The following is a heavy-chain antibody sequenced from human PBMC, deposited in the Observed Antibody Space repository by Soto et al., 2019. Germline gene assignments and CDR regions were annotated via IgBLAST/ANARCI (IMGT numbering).Heavy chain of an antibody. CDR3: ARLLPRGTIFGVVIGGGANWFDP. J-gene: IGHJ5*02. Sequence: GESLKISCKGSGYSFTSYWIGWVRQMPGKGLEWMGIIYPGDSDTRYSPSFQGQVTISADKSISTAYLQWSSLKASDTAMYYCARLLPRGTIFGVVIGGGANWFDPWGQGTLVTVSS. D-gene: IGHD3-3*01. CDR2: IYPGDSDT. CDR1: GYSFTSYW. V-gene: IGHV5-51*01.